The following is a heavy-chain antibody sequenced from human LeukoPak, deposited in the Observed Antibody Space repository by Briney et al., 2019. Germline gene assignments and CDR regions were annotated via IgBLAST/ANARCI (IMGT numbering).Heavy chain of an antibody. D-gene: IGHD5-18*01. CDR1: GFTFSSYG. J-gene: IGHJ4*02. Sequence: GGTLRLSCAASGFTFSSYGMHWVRQAPGKGLEWVAFIRYDGSNKYYADSVKGRFTISRDNSKNTLYLQMNSLRAEDTAVYYCAKDRQLWRDFDYWGQGTLVTVSS. V-gene: IGHV3-30*02. CDR2: IRYDGSNK. CDR3: AKDRQLWRDFDY.